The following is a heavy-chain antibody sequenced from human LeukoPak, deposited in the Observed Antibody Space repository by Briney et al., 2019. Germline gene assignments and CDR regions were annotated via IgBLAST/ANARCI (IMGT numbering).Heavy chain of an antibody. Sequence: GGSLRLSCVGSGFTSIAYAPTWARQAPGKGLEWVSGISGGGVTTYYADSVKGRFTISRDNYKNTLYLQMNSLRADDTAIYYCARNQQLGGHSYYYYGMDVWGQGTTVTVSS. V-gene: IGHV3-23*01. CDR3: ARNQQLGGHSYYYYGMDV. J-gene: IGHJ6*02. CDR2: ISGGGVTT. D-gene: IGHD3-16*01. CDR1: GFTSIAYA.